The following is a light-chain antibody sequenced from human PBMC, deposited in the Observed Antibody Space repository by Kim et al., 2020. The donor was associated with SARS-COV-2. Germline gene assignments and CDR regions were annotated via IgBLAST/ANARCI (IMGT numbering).Light chain of an antibody. CDR2: GNN. CDR3: QSYYTRLLV. Sequence: APGQRVTISCTGSRSNIGHYDVHWYQQLPGTAPKRLIYGNNNRPSGVPDRFSGSKSGTSASLAITGLQAEDEADYYSQSYYTRLLVFGGGTQLTVL. CDR1: RSNIGHYD. V-gene: IGLV1-40*01. J-gene: IGLJ2*01.